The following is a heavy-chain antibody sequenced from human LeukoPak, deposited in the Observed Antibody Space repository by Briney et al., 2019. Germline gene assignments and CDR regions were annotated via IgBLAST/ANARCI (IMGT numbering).Heavy chain of an antibody. CDR3: AREPPIKDYAMDV. D-gene: IGHD1-14*01. J-gene: IGHJ6*02. CDR2: ISGDGSTT. V-gene: IGHV3-74*01. Sequence: GGSLRLSCAASGFSLSGYWMHWVRQAPGKGLVWVSRISGDGSTTNYADSVKGRFTISRDNAKNTLYLQMNSLRDEDTAVYYCAREPPIKDYAMDVWGQGTTVIVSS. CDR1: GFSLSGYW.